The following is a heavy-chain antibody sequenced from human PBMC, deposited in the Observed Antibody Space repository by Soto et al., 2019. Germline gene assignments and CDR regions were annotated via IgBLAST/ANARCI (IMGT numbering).Heavy chain of an antibody. D-gene: IGHD4-17*01. CDR1: GYSIDSGY. J-gene: IGHJ6*02. Sequence: ETLSLTSAVSGYSIDSGYWGWIRQPPGKGLEWIGNIYHSGSTYYNPSLKSRVTISIDTSKNQFSLKVSSVTAADTAVYYCAKYGEDYYDGMDVWGQGTTVTVSS. CDR2: IYHSGST. V-gene: IGHV4-38-2*01. CDR3: AKYGEDYYDGMDV.